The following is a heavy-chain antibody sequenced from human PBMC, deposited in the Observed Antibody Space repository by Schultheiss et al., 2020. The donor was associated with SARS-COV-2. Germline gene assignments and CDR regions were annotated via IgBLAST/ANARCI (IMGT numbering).Heavy chain of an antibody. CDR1: GFTFDDYA. D-gene: IGHD4-23*01. CDR2: ISWDGGST. V-gene: IGHV3-43D*04. J-gene: IGHJ6*02. CDR3: ARISVVTELYYYYGMDV. Sequence: GGSLRLSCAASGFTFDDYAMHWVRQAPGKGLEWVSLISWDGGSTYYADSVKGRFTISRDNSKNTLYLQMNSLRAEDTAVYYCARISVVTELYYYYGMDVWGQGTTVTVSS.